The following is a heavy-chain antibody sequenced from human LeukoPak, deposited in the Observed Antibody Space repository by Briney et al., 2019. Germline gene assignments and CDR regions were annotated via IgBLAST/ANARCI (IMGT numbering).Heavy chain of an antibody. D-gene: IGHD5-18*01. Sequence: SETLSLTCAVYGGSFSGYYWSWIRQPPGKGLEWIGEINHSGSTNYNPSLKSRVTISVDTSKNQFSLKLSSVTAADTAVYYCARQADGYSYGPLDYWGQGTLVTVSS. CDR2: INHSGST. J-gene: IGHJ4*02. CDR1: GGSFSGYY. V-gene: IGHV4-34*01. CDR3: ARQADGYSYGPLDY.